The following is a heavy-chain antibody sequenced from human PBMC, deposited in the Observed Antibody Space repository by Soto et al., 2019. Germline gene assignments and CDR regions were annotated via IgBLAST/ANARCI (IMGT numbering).Heavy chain of an antibody. CDR1: GYTFTSYA. V-gene: IGHV1-3*01. J-gene: IGHJ2*01. CDR3: ARLSPGWYFDL. CDR2: INAGNGNT. Sequence: ASVKVSCKASGYTFTSYAMHWVRQAPGQRLEWMGWINAGNGNTKYSQKFQGRVTITRDTSTSTAYMELSSLKSDDTAVYYCARLSPGWYFDLWGRGTLVTVSS.